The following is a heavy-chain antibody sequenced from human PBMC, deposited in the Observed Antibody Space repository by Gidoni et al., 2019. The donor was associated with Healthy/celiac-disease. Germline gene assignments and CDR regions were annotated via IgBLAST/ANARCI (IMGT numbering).Heavy chain of an antibody. V-gene: IGHV4-39*02. D-gene: IGHD3-3*01. CDR2: IYYSGST. CDR3: ARDITIFGVVIHRYGMDV. Sequence: QLQLQESGPGLVKPSETLSLTCTVSGGSISSSSYYWGWIRQPPGKGLEWIGSIYYSGSTYYNPSLKSRVTISVDTSKNQFSLKLSSVTAADTAVYYCARDITIFGVVIHRYGMDVWGQGTTVTVSS. CDR1: GGSISSSSYY. J-gene: IGHJ6*02.